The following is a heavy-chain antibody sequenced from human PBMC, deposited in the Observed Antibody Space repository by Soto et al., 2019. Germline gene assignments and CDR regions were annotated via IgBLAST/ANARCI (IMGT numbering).Heavy chain of an antibody. D-gene: IGHD6-13*01. CDR1: GYTFTSYD. CDR2: MNPNSGNT. V-gene: IGHV1-8*01. J-gene: IGHJ6*03. CDR3: ARGRVYCSSWCAAVGHMGV. Sequence: GASVKVSCKASGYTFTSYDINCVRQATGQGLEWMGWMNPNSGNTGYAQKFQGRVTMTRNTSISTAYMELSSLRSEDTAVYYCARGRVYCSSWCAAVGHMGVWGTGTTVTVSS.